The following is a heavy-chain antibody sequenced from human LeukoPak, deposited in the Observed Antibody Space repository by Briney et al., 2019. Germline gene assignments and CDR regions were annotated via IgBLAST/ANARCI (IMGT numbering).Heavy chain of an antibody. CDR3: ASIAVATFDY. CDR2: INPNSGGT. J-gene: IGHJ4*02. Sequence: ASVTVSCKAPGYTFTGYYMRWVRQAPGQGLEWMGWINPNSGGTNYAQKFQGRVTMTRDTSISTAYMELSRLRSGDTAVYYCASIAVATFDYWGQGTLVTVSS. CDR1: GYTFTGYY. V-gene: IGHV1-2*02. D-gene: IGHD6-19*01.